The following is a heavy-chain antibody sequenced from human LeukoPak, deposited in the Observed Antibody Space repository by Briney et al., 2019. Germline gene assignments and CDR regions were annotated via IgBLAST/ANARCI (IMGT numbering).Heavy chain of an antibody. Sequence: SETLSLTCTVSGGSISSHYWSWIRQPPGKGLEWIGYIYYSGSTNYNPSLKSRVTISVDTSKNQFSLKLSSVTAADTAVYYCARAAGTRYSYDYYYYYMDVWGKGTTVTVSS. CDR2: IYYSGST. V-gene: IGHV4-59*11. D-gene: IGHD5-18*01. J-gene: IGHJ6*03. CDR1: GGSISSHY. CDR3: ARAAGTRYSYDYYYYYMDV.